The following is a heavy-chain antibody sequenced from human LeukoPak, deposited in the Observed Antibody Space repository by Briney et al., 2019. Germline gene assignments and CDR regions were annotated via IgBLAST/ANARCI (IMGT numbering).Heavy chain of an antibody. J-gene: IGHJ4*02. D-gene: IGHD5/OR15-5a*01. CDR2: ISYDGSNK. Sequence: PGGSLRLSCAASGFTFSSYGMHWVRQAPGKGLEWVAVISYDGSNKYYADSVKGRFTISRDNSKNTLYLQMNSLRAEDTAVYYCAKDYVGSLRNWGPGILVTVSS. V-gene: IGHV3-30*18. CDR1: GFTFSSYG. CDR3: AKDYVGSLRN.